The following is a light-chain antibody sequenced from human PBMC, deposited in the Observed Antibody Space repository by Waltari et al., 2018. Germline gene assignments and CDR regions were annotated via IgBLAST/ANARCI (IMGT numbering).Light chain of an antibody. J-gene: IGKJ2*01. CDR1: QPVRTI. CDR3: QQRSNWPYT. CDR2: DAS. Sequence: SGRASQPVRTIVACYQQKPGQAPILLILDASSRATGIPAKFRGSGSGTDFTLTVSNLEPEDFAVYYCQQRSNWPYTFGQGTRVDIK. V-gene: IGKV3-11*01.